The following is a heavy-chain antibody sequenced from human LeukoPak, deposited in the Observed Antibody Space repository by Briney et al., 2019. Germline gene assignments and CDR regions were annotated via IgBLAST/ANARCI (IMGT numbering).Heavy chain of an antibody. V-gene: IGHV1-69*05. CDR1: GGTLSSYA. Sequence: ASVKVSCKASGGTLSSYAISWVRQAPGQGLEWMGGIIPIFGTANYAQKFQGRVTITTGESTSTAYMELSSLRSEDTAVYYCARAPITMVRGVISAFDIWGQGTMVTVSS. CDR3: ARAPITMVRGVISAFDI. CDR2: IIPIFGTA. D-gene: IGHD3-10*01. J-gene: IGHJ3*02.